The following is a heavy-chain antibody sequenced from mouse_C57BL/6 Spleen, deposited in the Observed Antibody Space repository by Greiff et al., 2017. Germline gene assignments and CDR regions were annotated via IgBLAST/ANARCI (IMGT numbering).Heavy chain of an antibody. V-gene: IGHV7-3*01. Sequence: DVQLVESGGGLVQPGGSLSLSCAASGFTFTDYYMSWVRQPPGKALEWLGFIRNKANGYTTEYSASVKGRFTISRDNSQSILYLQMNALRAEDSATYYCARYRAGAFDYWGQGTTLTVSS. CDR1: GFTFTDYY. CDR3: ARYRAGAFDY. CDR2: IRNKANGYTT. J-gene: IGHJ2*01. D-gene: IGHD3-1*01.